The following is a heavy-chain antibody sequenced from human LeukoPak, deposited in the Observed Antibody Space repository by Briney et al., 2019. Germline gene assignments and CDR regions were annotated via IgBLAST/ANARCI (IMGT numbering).Heavy chain of an antibody. Sequence: SETLPLTCTVTGGSIYGYYWSWIRQPPGKGLEWIGHIYDTGSTNYKPSLKSRVTISVDTSKNQLSVKLNSVTAADTAVYYCARGGGPYDILTIFDYWGQGTLVTVSS. D-gene: IGHD3-9*01. CDR3: ARGGGPYDILTIFDY. CDR2: IYDTGST. CDR1: GGSIYGYY. J-gene: IGHJ4*02. V-gene: IGHV4-59*01.